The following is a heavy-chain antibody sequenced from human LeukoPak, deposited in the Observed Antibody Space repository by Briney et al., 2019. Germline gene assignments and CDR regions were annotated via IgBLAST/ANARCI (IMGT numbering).Heavy chain of an antibody. Sequence: SETLSLTCTVSGGSISNYYWSWIRQPPGKGLEWIGYIYDSGSTDYNPSLKSRITISVDTSRNQFSLHLSSVTAADTAVYYCAREQSGSYYGNWFDPWGQGTLVTVSS. CDR2: IYDSGST. V-gene: IGHV4-59*12. CDR1: GGSISNYY. CDR3: AREQSGSYYGNWFDP. J-gene: IGHJ5*02. D-gene: IGHD1-26*01.